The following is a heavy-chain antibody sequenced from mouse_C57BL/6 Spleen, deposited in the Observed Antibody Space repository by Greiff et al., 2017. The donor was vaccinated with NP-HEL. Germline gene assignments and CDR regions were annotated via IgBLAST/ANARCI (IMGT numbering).Heavy chain of an antibody. Sequence: EVKLVESGGGLVKPGGSLKLSCAASGFTFSSYAMSWVRQTPEKRLEWVATISDGGSYTYYPDNVKGRFTISRDNAKNNLYLQMSHLKSEDTAMYYCARDGLYDYSWFAYWGQGTLVTVSA. D-gene: IGHD2-4*01. CDR2: ISDGGSYT. V-gene: IGHV5-4*01. J-gene: IGHJ3*01. CDR1: GFTFSSYA. CDR3: ARDGLYDYSWFAY.